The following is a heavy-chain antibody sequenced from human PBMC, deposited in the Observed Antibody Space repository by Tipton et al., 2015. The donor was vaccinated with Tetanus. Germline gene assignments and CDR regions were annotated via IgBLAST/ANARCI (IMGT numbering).Heavy chain of an antibody. D-gene: IGHD2-2*01. Sequence: SLRLSCAASGFTFSNAWMSWVRQAPGKGLEWVGRIKSKTDGGTTDYAAPVKGRFTISRDDSKNTLYLQMNSLKTEDTAVYYCTTENDGYGSSTSCYVSSGGDYWGHGTLVTVSS. J-gene: IGHJ4*01. V-gene: IGHV3-15*01. CDR1: GFTFSNAW. CDR3: TTENDGYGSSTSCYVSSGGDY. CDR2: IKSKTDGGTT.